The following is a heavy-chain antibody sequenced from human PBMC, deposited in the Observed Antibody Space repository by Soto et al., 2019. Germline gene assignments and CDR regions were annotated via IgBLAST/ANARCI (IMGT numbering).Heavy chain of an antibody. Sequence: QMQLQEWGPGLVKPSETLSLNCTVSGGSSSSSSYYWAWIRQPPGKRLEWIGSIYFAGVTYYNPSLKSRLTIFEDTSKNQFSLKLNSVTATDTAVYFCARGGKRISMIRGFDFWSHGTLVTVSS. CDR1: GGSSSSSSYY. D-gene: IGHD3-16*01. J-gene: IGHJ4*01. CDR3: ARGGKRISMIRGFDF. CDR2: IYFAGVT. V-gene: IGHV4-39*01.